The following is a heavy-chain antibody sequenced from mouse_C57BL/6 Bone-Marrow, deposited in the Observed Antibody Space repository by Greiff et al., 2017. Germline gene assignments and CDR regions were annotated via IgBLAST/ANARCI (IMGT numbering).Heavy chain of an antibody. CDR3: TRGDLYDGYYDYAMDY. V-gene: IGHV1-15*01. D-gene: IGHD2-3*01. CDR1: GYTFTDYE. J-gene: IGHJ4*01. CDR2: IDPETGGT. Sequence: QVQLKQSGAELVRPGASVTLSCKASGYTFTDYEMHWVKQTPVHGLEWIGAIDPETGGTAYNQKFKGKAILTADKSSSTAYMELRSLTSEDSAVYYCTRGDLYDGYYDYAMDYGGQGTSVTVSS.